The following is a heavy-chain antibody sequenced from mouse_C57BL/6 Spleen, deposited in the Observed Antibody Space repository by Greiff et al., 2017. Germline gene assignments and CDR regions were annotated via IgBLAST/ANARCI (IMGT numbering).Heavy chain of an antibody. V-gene: IGHV1-5*01. CDR2: IYPGNSDN. CDR3: TECYMDYFDY. D-gene: IGHD1-1*02. Sequence: EVQLQQSGPVLARPGASVKMSCTTSGYTFTSYWMHWVKQRPGQGLEWIGAIYPGNSDNSYNQQFKSKAKLTADTSASTAFIEISSLTNEDSAVYCATECYMDYFDYWGQGTTLTVSA. CDR1: GYTFTSYW. J-gene: IGHJ2*01.